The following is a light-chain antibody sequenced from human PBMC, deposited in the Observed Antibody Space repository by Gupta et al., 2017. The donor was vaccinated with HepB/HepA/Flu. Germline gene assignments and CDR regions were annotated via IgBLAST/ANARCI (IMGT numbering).Light chain of an antibody. J-gene: IGLJ3*02. V-gene: IGLV1-51*01. CDR1: CSNIGNNY. CDR3: GTWDSSLSAGV. Sequence: QSMWTQSPSVPQAPGQKATISCSGSCSNIGNNYVSWYQQLPGTAPKLLIYDNNKRPSGIPDRFSGSKSGTSATLVITRLQTGDEADYYCGTWDSSLSAGVFGGGTKLTVL. CDR2: DNN.